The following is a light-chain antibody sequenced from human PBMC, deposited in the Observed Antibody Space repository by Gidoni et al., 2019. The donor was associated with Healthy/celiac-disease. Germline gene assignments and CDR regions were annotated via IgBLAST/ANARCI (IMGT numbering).Light chain of an antibody. CDR3: QQYNNWLALT. CDR2: GAS. J-gene: IGKJ4*01. V-gene: IGKV3D-15*01. Sequence: EIVMTQSPATLSVSPGERATLSCRASQSVSSNLAWYQQKPGQAPRLLIHGASTRATGIPARFSGSGSGTEFTLTISSLQSEDFAVYYCQQYNNWLALTFXGXTKVXIK. CDR1: QSVSSN.